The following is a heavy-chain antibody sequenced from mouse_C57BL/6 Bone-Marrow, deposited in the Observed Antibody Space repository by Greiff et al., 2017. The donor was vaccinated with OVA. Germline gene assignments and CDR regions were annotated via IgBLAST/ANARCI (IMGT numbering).Heavy chain of an antibody. CDR2: INPSTGGT. CDR3: ARGNYDYDYFDY. V-gene: IGHV1-42*01. J-gene: IGHJ2*01. CDR1: GYSFTGYY. D-gene: IGHD2-4*01. Sequence: LVKPGASVKISCKASGYSFTGYYMNWVKQSPEKSLEWIGEINPSTGGTTYNQKFKAKATLTVDKSSSTAYMQLKSLTSEDSAVYYCARGNYDYDYFDYWGQGTTLTVSS.